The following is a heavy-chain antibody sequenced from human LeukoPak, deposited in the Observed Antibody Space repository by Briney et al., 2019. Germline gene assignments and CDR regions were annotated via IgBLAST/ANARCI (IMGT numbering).Heavy chain of an antibody. CDR3: ARGMVAPVNFDY. D-gene: IGHD2-8*01. V-gene: IGHV4-4*02. CDR1: GGSISSSNW. Sequence: SETLSLTCAVSGGSISSSNWWSWVRQPPGKGLEWIGEIYHSGSTNYNPSLESRVTISVDKSKNQFSLKLSSVTAADTAVYYCARGMVAPVNFDYWGQGTLVTVSS. J-gene: IGHJ4*02. CDR2: IYHSGST.